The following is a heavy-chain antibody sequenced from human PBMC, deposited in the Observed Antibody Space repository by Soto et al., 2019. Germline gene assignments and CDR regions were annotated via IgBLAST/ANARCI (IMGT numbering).Heavy chain of an antibody. CDR1: GFSLTTRGVG. CDR3: AQIPNYYQYDWFDP. CDR2: IYWDDDK. Sequence: QITLKESGPTLVKPTQTLTLTCTFSGFSLTTRGVGMGWISQPPGKALECLALIYWDDDKRYSPSLQSRISITKDTSKNRLVLTMTHVDPVDTATYYCAQIPNYYQYDWFDPWGQGTLVSVSS. D-gene: IGHD3-16*01. J-gene: IGHJ5*02. V-gene: IGHV2-5*02.